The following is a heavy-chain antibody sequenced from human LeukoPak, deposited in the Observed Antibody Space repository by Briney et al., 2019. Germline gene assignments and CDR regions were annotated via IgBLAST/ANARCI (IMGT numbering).Heavy chain of an antibody. CDR3: ATLIVRGVINI. Sequence: GGSLRLSCTASGFTFSNTWMNWVRQAPGKGLEWVGRIQSKTDGGTTEYAAPVKGGFTISRDDSKTTLYLQMNSLKTEDTAIYYCATLIVRGVINIWGQGTLVTVSS. J-gene: IGHJ4*02. D-gene: IGHD3-10*01. CDR2: IQSKTDGGTT. V-gene: IGHV3-15*01. CDR1: GFTFSNTW.